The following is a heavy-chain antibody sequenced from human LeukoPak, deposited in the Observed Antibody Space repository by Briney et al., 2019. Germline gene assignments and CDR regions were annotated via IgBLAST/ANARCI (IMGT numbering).Heavy chain of an antibody. CDR2: ISYDGSNK. CDR1: GFTFSSYG. Sequence: GGSLRLSCAASGFTFSSYGMHWVRQAPGKGLEWVAVISYDGSNKYYADSVKGRFTISRDNAKNSLYLQMNSLRAENTAVYYCARDGIAAAGTLQNWFDPWGQGTLVTVSS. J-gene: IGHJ5*02. V-gene: IGHV3-30*03. CDR3: ARDGIAAAGTLQNWFDP. D-gene: IGHD6-13*01.